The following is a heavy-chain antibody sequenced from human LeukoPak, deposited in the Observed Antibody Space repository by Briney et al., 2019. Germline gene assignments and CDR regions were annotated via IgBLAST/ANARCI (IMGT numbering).Heavy chain of an antibody. J-gene: IGHJ5*02. CDR2: IKQDETEI. V-gene: IGHV3-7*01. Sequence: GGSLRLSCAASGFSFGNSWMSWVRQAPGKGLEWVANIKQDETEIYYADSVKGRFTISRDNAKRSLFLQMSILRVEDTALYYCARLNWDDGEVSGFDQWGQGILVTVSS. CDR3: ARLNWDDGEVSGFDQ. D-gene: IGHD1-26*01. CDR1: GFSFGNSW.